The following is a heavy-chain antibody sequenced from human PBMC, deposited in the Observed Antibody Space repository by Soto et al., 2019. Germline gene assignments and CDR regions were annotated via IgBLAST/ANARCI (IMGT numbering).Heavy chain of an antibody. CDR2: IYYSGST. V-gene: IGHV4-30-4*01. CDR1: GGSINSGDYY. J-gene: IGHJ3*02. D-gene: IGHD3-22*01. CDR3: ATVPTYYYDRSGYANAFDM. Sequence: QVQLQESGPGLVKPSQILSLTCTVSGGSINSGDYYWSWIHQPPGKGLEWIGYIYYSGSTYHNPSLKSRINISVDTSKNQFSLKLSSVTAADTAVYYCATVPTYYYDRSGYANAFDMWGQGTMVTVSS.